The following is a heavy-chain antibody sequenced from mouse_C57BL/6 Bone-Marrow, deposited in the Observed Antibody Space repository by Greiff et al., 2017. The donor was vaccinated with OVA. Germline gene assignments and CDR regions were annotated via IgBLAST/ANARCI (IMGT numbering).Heavy chain of an antibody. CDR3: ARAHYYGPSWFAY. CDR2: INPSNGGT. J-gene: IGHJ3*01. CDR1: GYTFTSYW. D-gene: IGHD1-1*01. V-gene: IGHV1-53*01. Sequence: QVHVKQPGTELVKPGASVKLSCKASGYTFTSYWMHWVKQRPGQGLEWIGNINPSNGGTNYNEKFKSKATLTVDKSSSTAYMQLSSLTSEDSAVYYCARAHYYGPSWFAYWGQGTLVTVSA.